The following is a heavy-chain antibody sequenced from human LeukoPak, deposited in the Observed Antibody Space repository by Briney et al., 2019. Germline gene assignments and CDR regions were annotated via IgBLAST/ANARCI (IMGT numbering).Heavy chain of an antibody. D-gene: IGHD5-24*01. V-gene: IGHV3-23*01. CDR1: GFTFSSNV. J-gene: IGHJ3*02. Sequence: GGSLRLSCVAPGFTFSSNVLNWVRQAPGKGLEWVSVSGTYGRTQYADSVKGRFTISRDSSKNTLYLQINSLRVEDTAVYYCARGMDGYGPDAFDIWGQGTMVTVSS. CDR2: SGTYGRT. CDR3: ARGMDGYGPDAFDI.